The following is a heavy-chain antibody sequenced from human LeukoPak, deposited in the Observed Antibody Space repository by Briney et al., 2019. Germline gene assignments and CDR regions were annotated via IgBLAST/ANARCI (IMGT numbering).Heavy chain of an antibody. D-gene: IGHD3-9*01. V-gene: IGHV3-23*01. CDR3: AKFYDILTSYFDY. Sequence: GGSLRLSCAASGFTFSSYAMSWVRQSPGKGLEWVSGLSGGGGGTNYAYYTDSVKDRFTISRDNSKNTLYLEMNSLRAEDTAVYYCAKFYDILTSYFDYWGQGTLVTVSS. CDR2: LSGGGGGTNYA. J-gene: IGHJ4*02. CDR1: GFTFSSYA.